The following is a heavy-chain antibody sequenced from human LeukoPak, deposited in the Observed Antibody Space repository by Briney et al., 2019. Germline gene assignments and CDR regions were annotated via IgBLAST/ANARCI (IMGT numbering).Heavy chain of an antibody. V-gene: IGHV1-18*01. CDR3: ARDQDIVVVQDNDTYGMDV. J-gene: IGHJ6*02. CDR1: GYTFTSYG. Sequence: GASVKVSCKASGYTFTSYGTSWVRQAPGQGLEWMGWISAYNGNTNYAQKLQGRVTMTTDTSTSTAYMELRSLRSDDTAVYYCARDQDIVVVQDNDTYGMDVWGQGTTVTVSS. CDR2: ISAYNGNT. D-gene: IGHD2-2*01.